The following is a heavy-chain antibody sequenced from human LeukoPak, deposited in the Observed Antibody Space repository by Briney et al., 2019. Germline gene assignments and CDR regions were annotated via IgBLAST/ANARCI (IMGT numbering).Heavy chain of an antibody. V-gene: IGHV3-23*01. J-gene: IGHJ4*02. D-gene: IGHD2-15*01. Sequence: PGGSLRLSCAASGFTFSSYAMSWVRQAPGKGLEWVSAISGSGGSTYDADSVKGRFTISSDNSKNTMYLQMNSLRAEDKAVYYCAKDSEPYCSGGSCPFDYWGQGTLVTVSS. CDR2: ISGSGGST. CDR3: AKDSEPYCSGGSCPFDY. CDR1: GFTFSSYA.